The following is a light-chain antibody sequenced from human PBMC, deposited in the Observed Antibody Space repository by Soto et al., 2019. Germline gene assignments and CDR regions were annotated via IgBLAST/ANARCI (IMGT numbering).Light chain of an antibody. V-gene: IGLV4-60*02. Sequence: QSVLTQSSSASASLGSSVKLTCTLSSGHSSYIIAWHQLQPGKAPRYLMKLEGSGSYNKGSGVPDRFSGSSAGADRHLTISDLQFEDEADYYCETWDINTHVVFGGGTKLTVL. J-gene: IGLJ2*01. CDR3: ETWDINTHVV. CDR1: SGHSSYI. CDR2: LEGSGSY.